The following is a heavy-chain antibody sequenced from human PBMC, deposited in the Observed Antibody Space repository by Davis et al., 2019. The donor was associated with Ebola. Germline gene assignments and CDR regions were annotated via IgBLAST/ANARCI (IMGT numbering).Heavy chain of an antibody. J-gene: IGHJ6*04. V-gene: IGHV3-23*01. CDR3: AKGGSGWPSDYSYGLGV. D-gene: IGHD6-19*01. CDR2: VTSSGGRT. CDR1: GFTFSSYA. Sequence: GGPLRLSCAASGFTFSSYAMTWARQVPGKGLEWVAGVTSSGGRTYYANSVKGRFTIPRDNSKNTLFLQLNSLGVEDTAVYYCAKGGSGWPSDYSYGLGVWGKGTTVTVSS.